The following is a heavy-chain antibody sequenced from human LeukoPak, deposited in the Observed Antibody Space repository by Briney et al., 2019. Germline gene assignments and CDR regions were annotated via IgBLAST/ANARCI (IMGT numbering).Heavy chain of an antibody. Sequence: GESLKISCRGSAYSFTSYWIAWVGQLPGKGLEYMGIIYPGDSDTRYSPSFQGQVTISADKSIGTAYLQWSSLKASDTAMYYCARLGEGATVIDYWGQGTLVTVSS. CDR3: ARLGEGATVIDY. CDR2: IYPGDSDT. CDR1: AYSFTSYW. J-gene: IGHJ4*02. D-gene: IGHD1-26*01. V-gene: IGHV5-51*01.